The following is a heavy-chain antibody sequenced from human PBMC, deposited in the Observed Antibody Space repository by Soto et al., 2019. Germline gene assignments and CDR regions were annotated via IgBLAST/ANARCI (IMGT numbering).Heavy chain of an antibody. J-gene: IGHJ3*01. V-gene: IGHV3-53*01. Sequence: DVQLVESGGGLIQPGESLRLSCAAFGFTISGKKYVAWVRQPPGKGLEWVSALYDLDGSFYAASVKGRFTTSSDSSKTTVYLQMNDLRPYDTAVYYCATWHEREHAYDVWGQGTTVTVSS. CDR1: GFTISGKKY. D-gene: IGHD1-1*01. CDR2: LYDLDGS. CDR3: ATWHEREHAYDV.